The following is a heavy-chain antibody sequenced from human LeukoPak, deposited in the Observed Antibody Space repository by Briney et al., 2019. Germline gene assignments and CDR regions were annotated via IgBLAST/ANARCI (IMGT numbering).Heavy chain of an antibody. CDR3: TTVGIWKIITGEDH. Sequence: GGSLRLSCAVFGSGFPFSNAWMSWVRQAPGKGLAWVGRIKSKTDGGTTDYAAPVKGRFTILRDDSKNTLYLQMNSLKTEDTAVYYCTTVGIWKIITGEDHWGQGTLVAVSS. D-gene: IGHD3-22*01. CDR1: GFPFSNAW. V-gene: IGHV3-15*01. CDR2: IKSKTDGGTT. J-gene: IGHJ4*02.